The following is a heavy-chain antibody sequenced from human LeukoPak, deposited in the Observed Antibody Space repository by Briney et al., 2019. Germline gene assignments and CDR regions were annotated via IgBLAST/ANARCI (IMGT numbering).Heavy chain of an antibody. CDR2: IYSGERT. D-gene: IGHD3-3*01. Sequence: GGSLRLSCAASGFNVSTNYMSWVRQAPGRGLEWVSTIYSGERTDYADSVKDRFTISRDKTMNTLYLQMSSLRAEDTAVYYCARDLRKQGFWSWGQGTLVTVSS. V-gene: IGHV3-66*01. CDR1: GFNVSTNY. J-gene: IGHJ4*02. CDR3: ARDLRKQGFWS.